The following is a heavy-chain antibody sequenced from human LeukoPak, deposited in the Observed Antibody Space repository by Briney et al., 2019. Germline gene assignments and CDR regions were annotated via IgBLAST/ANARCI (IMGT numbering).Heavy chain of an antibody. Sequence: PGGSLRLSCAASGFTFSSYAMHWVRQAPGKGLEWVAVISYDGSNKYYADSVKGRFTISRDNSKNTLYLQMNSLRAEDTAVYYCAKDGKTVSMVPYYFDYWGQGTLVTVSS. CDR3: AKDGKTVSMVPYYFDY. V-gene: IGHV3-30*04. J-gene: IGHJ4*02. CDR2: ISYDGSNK. D-gene: IGHD2/OR15-2a*01. CDR1: GFTFSSYA.